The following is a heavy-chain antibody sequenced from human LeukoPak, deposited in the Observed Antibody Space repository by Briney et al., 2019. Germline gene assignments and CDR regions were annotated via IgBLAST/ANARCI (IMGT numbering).Heavy chain of an antibody. J-gene: IGHJ4*02. V-gene: IGHV3-7*01. CDR2: IKQDGSDK. Sequence: PGGSLRLSCAASGFTFSSYWMLWVRQAPGRGREWVANIKQDGSDKHYVDSVKGRFTISRDNAKNTLYLQMNSLRAEDTAVYYCARDHSNDDYAGQGTPVTASP. CDR1: GFTFSSYW. CDR3: ARDHSNDDY. D-gene: IGHD4-11*01.